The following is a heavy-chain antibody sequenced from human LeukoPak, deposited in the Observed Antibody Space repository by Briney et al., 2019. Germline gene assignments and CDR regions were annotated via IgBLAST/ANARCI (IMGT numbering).Heavy chain of an antibody. Sequence: GGSLRLSCAASGFTFSSYEMNWVRQAPGKGLEWVSYISSSGSTIYYADSVKDRFTISRDNAKNSLYLQMNSLRAEDTAVYYCAREGLSSSSWPEYFQHWGQGTLVTVSS. CDR3: AREGLSSSSWPEYFQH. D-gene: IGHD6-13*01. CDR2: ISSSGSTI. V-gene: IGHV3-48*03. J-gene: IGHJ1*01. CDR1: GFTFSSYE.